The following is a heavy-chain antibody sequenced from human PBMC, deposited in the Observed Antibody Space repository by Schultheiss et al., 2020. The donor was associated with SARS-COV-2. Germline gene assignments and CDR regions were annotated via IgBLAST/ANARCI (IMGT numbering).Heavy chain of an antibody. Sequence: SETLSLTCATSGASVSSNSAAWNWIRQSPSRGHEWLGRTYYRSKWYNDYAVSVKSRITINPDTSKNQFSLQLNSVTPEDTAVYYCARSVYDILTGYYASNFDYWGQGALVTVSS. V-gene: IGHV6-1*01. CDR1: GASVSSNSAA. J-gene: IGHJ4*02. CDR2: TYYRSKWYN. CDR3: ARSVYDILTGYYASNFDY. D-gene: IGHD3-9*01.